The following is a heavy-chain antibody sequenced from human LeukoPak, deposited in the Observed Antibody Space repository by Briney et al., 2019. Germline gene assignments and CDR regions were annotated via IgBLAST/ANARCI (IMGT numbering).Heavy chain of an antibody. CDR2: IYSGGST. CDR1: GFTVSSSY. CDR3: ARGSDIQFSRYYFDC. Sequence: GGSLRLSCAASGFTVSSSYMSWVRQAPGKGLEWVSLIYSGGSTYYADSVKGRFTISRDNSKNTLYLQMNSLRDEDTAVYYCARGSDIQFSRYYFDCWGQGTLVTVSS. D-gene: IGHD4-11*01. V-gene: IGHV3-53*01. J-gene: IGHJ4*02.